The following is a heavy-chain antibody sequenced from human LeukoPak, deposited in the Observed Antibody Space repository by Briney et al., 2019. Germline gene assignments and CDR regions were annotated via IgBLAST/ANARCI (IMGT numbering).Heavy chain of an antibody. Sequence: GGSLRLSCAASGFTFSSYAMHWVRQAPGKGLEWVAVISYDGSNKYYADSVKGRFTISRDNSKNTLYLQMNSLRAEGTAVYYCARGPYSGKPIGYWGQGTLVTVSS. D-gene: IGHD1-26*01. CDR1: GFTFSSYA. CDR2: ISYDGSNK. V-gene: IGHV3-30-3*01. CDR3: ARGPYSGKPIGY. J-gene: IGHJ4*02.